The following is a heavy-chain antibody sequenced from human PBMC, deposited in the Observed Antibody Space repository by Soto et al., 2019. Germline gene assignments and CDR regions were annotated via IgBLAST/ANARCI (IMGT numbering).Heavy chain of an antibody. V-gene: IGHV3-23*01. D-gene: IGHD6-19*01. CDR2: ISDSGGST. Sequence: EVQLLESGGGLVQPGGSLRLSCAASGFTFSSCAMTWVRQAPGMGLQWVSAISDSGGSTYYADSVRGRFTISRDNSKNTLYLHLDSRGAEDAAVYYCAKDKPAAVSQWLVPIWGRGTLVTVSS. CDR3: AKDKPAAVSQWLVPI. CDR1: GFTFSSCA. J-gene: IGHJ4*02.